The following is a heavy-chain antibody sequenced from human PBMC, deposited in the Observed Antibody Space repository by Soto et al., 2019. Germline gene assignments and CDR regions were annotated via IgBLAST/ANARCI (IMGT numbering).Heavy chain of an antibody. D-gene: IGHD3-3*01. CDR1: GDSVSSNSAA. J-gene: IGHJ4*02. Sequence: PSQTLSLTCAISGDSVSSNSAAWNWIRQSPSRGLEWLGRTYYRSKWYNDYAVSVKSRITINPDTSKNQFSLQLNSVTPEDTAVYYCARDLADYDFWSGPRYYFDYWGQGTLVTVSS. V-gene: IGHV6-1*01. CDR3: ARDLADYDFWSGPRYYFDY. CDR2: TYYRSKWYN.